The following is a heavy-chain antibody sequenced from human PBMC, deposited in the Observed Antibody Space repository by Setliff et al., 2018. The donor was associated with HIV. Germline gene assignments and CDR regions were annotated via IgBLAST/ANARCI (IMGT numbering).Heavy chain of an antibody. CDR3: ARESLNLGELSSNPDASDI. CDR1: GFTFSSFA. V-gene: IGHV3-21*01. D-gene: IGHD3-16*02. CDR2: IRGSGSFM. J-gene: IGHJ3*02. Sequence: GGSLRLSCAASGFTFSSFAMNWVRQAPGKGLEWVSSIRGSGSFMYYADSVKGRFTISRDNAKNSLYLQMDSLRAEDTAVYYCARESLNLGELSSNPDASDIWGQGTMVTVSS.